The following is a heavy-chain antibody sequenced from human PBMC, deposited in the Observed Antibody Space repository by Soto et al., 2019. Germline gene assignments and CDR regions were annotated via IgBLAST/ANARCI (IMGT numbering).Heavy chain of an antibody. CDR1: GYTFTSYG. V-gene: IGHV1-18*01. CDR3: ARLVIVVVPAAELYYYYYYMDV. J-gene: IGHJ6*03. CDR2: ISAYNGNT. Sequence: ASVKVSCKASGYTFTSYGISWVRQAPGQGLEWMGWISAYNGNTIYAQKLQGRVTMTTDTSTSTAYMELRSLRSDDTAVYYCARLVIVVVPAAELYYYYYYMDVWGKGTTVTVSS. D-gene: IGHD2-2*03.